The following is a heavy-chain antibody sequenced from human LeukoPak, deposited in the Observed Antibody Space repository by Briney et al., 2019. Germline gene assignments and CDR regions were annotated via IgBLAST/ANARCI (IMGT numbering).Heavy chain of an antibody. CDR2: IISDGSST. CDR3: ARDGSLPDY. Sequence: PGGSLRRSCAASGFTCSNYWMHWVRQTPGKGMVWVSRIISDGSSTSYADSGKGRFTISRDNAKNTLYLQMNSQRAEDTAVYYCARDGSLPDYWGQGTLVTVSS. V-gene: IGHV3-74*01. J-gene: IGHJ4*02. CDR1: GFTCSNYW.